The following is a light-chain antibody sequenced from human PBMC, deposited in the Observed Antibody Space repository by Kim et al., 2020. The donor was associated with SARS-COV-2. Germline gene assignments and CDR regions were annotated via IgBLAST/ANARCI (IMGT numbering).Light chain of an antibody. J-gene: IGKJ1*01. CDR3: HQYDKFPHT. Sequence: ASIGDRVTITCQASQDINDYLDWYQQKPGKVPKLLIYDATRLETGVPSRFSGSGSGTDFTLTISSLQPEDIATYYCHQYDKFPHTFGQGTKVDIK. CDR1: QDINDY. V-gene: IGKV1-33*01. CDR2: DAT.